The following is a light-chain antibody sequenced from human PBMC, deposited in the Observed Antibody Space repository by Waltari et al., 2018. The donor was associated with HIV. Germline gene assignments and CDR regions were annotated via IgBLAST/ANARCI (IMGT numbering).Light chain of an antibody. V-gene: IGKV3-11*01. CDR3: QQRSNWPTT. Sequence: DIVLTQSPATLSLSPGERAILSCRASENIRSFLAWYQQKPGQAPRLLIYDTSNRAAGVPVRFSGSGSGTDFTLTISGLEPEDFAVYYCQQRSNWPTTFGQGTKVEI. J-gene: IGKJ1*01. CDR1: ENIRSF. CDR2: DTS.